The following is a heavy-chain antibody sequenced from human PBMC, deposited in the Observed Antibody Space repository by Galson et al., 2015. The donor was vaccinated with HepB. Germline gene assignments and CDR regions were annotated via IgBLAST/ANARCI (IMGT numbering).Heavy chain of an antibody. Sequence: SVKVSCKASGGTFSNYAVSWVRQAPGQGLEWMGGIIPIFGTANYAQKFQGRVTITADESTSTAYMELSSLRSEDTAVYYCARVYPAGDYGMDVWGQRTRNYGMDVWGQGTTVTVSS. D-gene: IGHD4-17*01. CDR3: ARVYPAGDYGMDVWGQRTRNYGMDV. CDR1: GGTFSNYA. V-gene: IGHV1-69*13. J-gene: IGHJ6*02. CDR2: IIPIFGTA.